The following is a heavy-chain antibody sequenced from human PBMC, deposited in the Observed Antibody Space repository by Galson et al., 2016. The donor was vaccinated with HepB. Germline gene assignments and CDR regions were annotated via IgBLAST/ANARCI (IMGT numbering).Heavy chain of an antibody. Sequence: SVKVSCKASGYTFTGCYIHWVRQAPGQGLEWMAWFNPNSGATNNAQKFQGRVTMTRETTISTVYMELRRLRFDDTAGYYCASGLNCMLSPDQSWGRGTMGTFSS. V-gene: IGHV1-2*02. CDR3: ASGLNCMLSPDQS. J-gene: IGHJ5*02. CDR2: FNPNSGAT. CDR1: GYTFTGCY. D-gene: IGHD2-8*01.